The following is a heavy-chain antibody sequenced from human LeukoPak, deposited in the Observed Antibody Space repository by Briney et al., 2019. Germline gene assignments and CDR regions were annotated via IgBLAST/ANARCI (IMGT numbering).Heavy chain of an antibody. CDR3: ARGLGMATIQSFFDY. D-gene: IGHD5-24*01. V-gene: IGHV4-34*01. J-gene: IGHJ4*02. CDR2: INHSGST. CDR1: GGSFSGYY. Sequence: SETLSLTCAVYGGSFSGYYWSWIRQPPGKGLEWIGEINHSGSTNYNPSLKSRVTISVDTSKNQFSLKLSSVTAADTAVYYCARGLGMATIQSFFDYWGQGTLVTVSS.